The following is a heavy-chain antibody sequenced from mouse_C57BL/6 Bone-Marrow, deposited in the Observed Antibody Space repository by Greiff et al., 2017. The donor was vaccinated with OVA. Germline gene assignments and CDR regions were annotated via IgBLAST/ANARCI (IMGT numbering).Heavy chain of an antibody. D-gene: IGHD4-1*01. Sequence: EVQGVESGGDLVKPGGSLKLSCAASGFTFSSYGMSWVRQTPDKRLEWVATISSGGSYTYYPDSVKGRCTISRDNAKNTLYLQMSSLKSEDTAMYYCARHGLGPFDYWGQGTTLTVSS. CDR2: ISSGGSYT. CDR3: ARHGLGPFDY. V-gene: IGHV5-6*01. CDR1: GFTFSSYG. J-gene: IGHJ2*01.